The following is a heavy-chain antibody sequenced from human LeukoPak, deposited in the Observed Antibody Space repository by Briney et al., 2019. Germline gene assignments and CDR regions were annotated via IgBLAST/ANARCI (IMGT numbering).Heavy chain of an antibody. V-gene: IGHV4-61*02. CDR1: GGSISSGSYY. Sequence: SETLSLTCTVSGGSISSGSYYWSWIRQPAGKGLEWIGRIYTSGSTNYNPSLKSRVTISVDTSKNQFSLKVSSVTAADTAVYYCARRPRYYGSGTYTDYWGQGTLVTVSS. J-gene: IGHJ4*02. CDR3: ARRPRYYGSGTYTDY. CDR2: IYTSGST. D-gene: IGHD3-10*01.